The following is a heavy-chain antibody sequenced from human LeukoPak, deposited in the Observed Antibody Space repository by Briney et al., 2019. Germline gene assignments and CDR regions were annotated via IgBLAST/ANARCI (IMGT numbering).Heavy chain of an antibody. Sequence: GGSLRLSCAASGFTFSSYGMHWVRQAPGKGLEWVAVISYDGSNKYYADSVKGRFTISRDKSKKTLYLQMNSLRAEDTAIYYCAKDVEVFYVLTDFSPYGMDVWGQGTTVTVSS. J-gene: IGHJ6*02. D-gene: IGHD2/OR15-2a*01. CDR3: AKDVEVFYVLTDFSPYGMDV. CDR1: GFTFSSYG. CDR2: ISYDGSNK. V-gene: IGHV3-30*18.